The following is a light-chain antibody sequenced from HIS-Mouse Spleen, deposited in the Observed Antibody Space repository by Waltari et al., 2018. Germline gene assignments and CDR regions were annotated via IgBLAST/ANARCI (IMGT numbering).Light chain of an antibody. CDR1: SSDFGSYNL. CDR2: EGS. V-gene: IGLV2-23*01. CDR3: CSYAGSSTLV. J-gene: IGLJ3*02. Sequence: QSALTQPASVSGSPGQSLTISCTGTSSDFGSYNLVSWYQQHPGKAPKLMIYEGSKRPSGVSNCFSGSKSGNTASLTISGLQAEDEADYYCCSYAGSSTLVFGGGTKLTVL.